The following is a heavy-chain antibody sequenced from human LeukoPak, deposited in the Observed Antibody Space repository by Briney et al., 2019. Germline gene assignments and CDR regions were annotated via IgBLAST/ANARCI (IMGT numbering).Heavy chain of an antibody. J-gene: IGHJ4*02. CDR2: ISWNSGSI. D-gene: IGHD6-13*01. V-gene: IGHV3-9*01. CDR3: AKSYSSSWEPPLDY. CDR1: GFTFDDYA. Sequence: GGSLRLSCAASGFTFDDYAMHWVRQAPGKGLEWVSGISWNSGSIGYADSVKGRFTISRDNAKNSLYLQMNSLRAEDTALYYCAKSYSSSWEPPLDYWGQGTLVTVSS.